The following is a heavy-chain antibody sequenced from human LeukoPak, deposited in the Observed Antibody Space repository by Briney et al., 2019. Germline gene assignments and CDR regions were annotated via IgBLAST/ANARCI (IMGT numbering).Heavy chain of an antibody. V-gene: IGHV4-34*01. CDR2: INHSGST. J-gene: IGHJ4*02. CDR1: GGSFSGYY. Sequence: SVTLSLTCAVDGGSFSGYYWSWIRQPPGKGLEWIGEINHSGSTNYNPSLKSRVTISVDTSKNQFSLKLSSVTAADTAVYYCARGRPHYYDSSCYLVGQYYFDYRGQGTLVTVSS. CDR3: ARGRPHYYDSSCYLVGQYYFDY. D-gene: IGHD3-22*01.